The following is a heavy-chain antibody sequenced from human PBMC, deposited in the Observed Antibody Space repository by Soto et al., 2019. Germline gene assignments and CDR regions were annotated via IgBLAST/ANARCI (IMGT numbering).Heavy chain of an antibody. Sequence: EVQLLESGGGLAQPGGSLRLSCAASGFTFSTFAMTWVRQTPGRGLEWVSRISDSGDTTYYGDYVNGRFTISRDNTKNTLYLQMNSLRAEDTAIYYGAKDRVGELWHWGQGTLVTVSS. D-gene: IGHD1-7*01. CDR2: ISDSGDTT. V-gene: IGHV3-23*01. CDR3: AKDRVGELWH. J-gene: IGHJ4*02. CDR1: GFTFSTFA.